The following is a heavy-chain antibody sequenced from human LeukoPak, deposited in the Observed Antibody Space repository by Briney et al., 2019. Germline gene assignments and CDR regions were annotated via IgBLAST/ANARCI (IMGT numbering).Heavy chain of an antibody. V-gene: IGHV1-69*05. Sequence: SVKVSCKASGGTFSSYAISWVRQAPGQGLEWMGGIIPIFGTANYAQKFQGRVTITTDESTSTAYMELSSLRSEDTAVYYCARGPKLGDADFDYWGQGTLVTVSS. D-gene: IGHD7-27*01. CDR3: ARGPKLGDADFDY. CDR1: GGTFSSYA. CDR2: IIPIFGTA. J-gene: IGHJ4*02.